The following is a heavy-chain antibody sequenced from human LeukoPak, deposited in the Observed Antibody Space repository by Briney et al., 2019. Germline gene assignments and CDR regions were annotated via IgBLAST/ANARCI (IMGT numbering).Heavy chain of an antibody. D-gene: IGHD3-10*01. CDR1: GYAFTDYY. V-gene: IGHV1-2*02. CDR3: ARNHVAIQWFGEGGFDP. CDR2: FNPDNGGT. J-gene: IGHJ5*02. Sequence: ASVKVSCKASGYAFTDYYVHWVRQAPGQGLEWMGWFNPDNGGTNSVQKFQGRVTMTGDTSMRTVYMELTRLRSGDTAVYYCARNHVAIQWFGEGGFDPWGQGTLVTVSS.